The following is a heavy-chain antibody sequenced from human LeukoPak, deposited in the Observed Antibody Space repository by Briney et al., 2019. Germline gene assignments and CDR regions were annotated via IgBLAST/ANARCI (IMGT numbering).Heavy chain of an antibody. CDR3: ARRAGAYSHPYDY. CDR2: VSGSGGST. V-gene: IGHV3-23*01. D-gene: IGHD4/OR15-4a*01. Sequence: GGSLRLSCAASGFTFSSYAMSWVRQAPGKGLEWVSAVSGSGGSTYYADSVKGRYTISRDNSKNTLYLQMNSLRADDTAVYYCARRAGAYSHPYDYWGQGTLVTVSS. J-gene: IGHJ4*02. CDR1: GFTFSSYA.